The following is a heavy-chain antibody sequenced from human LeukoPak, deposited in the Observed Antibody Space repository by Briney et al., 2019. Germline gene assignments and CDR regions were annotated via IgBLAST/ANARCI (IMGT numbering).Heavy chain of an antibody. V-gene: IGHV3-48*01. CDR3: AKDQDGGFDY. J-gene: IGHJ4*02. CDR2: ISAASHGI. Sequence: GGSLRLSCAASGFTFSTYSGNWVRQAPGKGLEWISHISAASHGIYYADSVKGRFTISRDNAKNSVFLQMSSLRPEDTAVYYCAKDQDGGFDYWGQGTLVTVSS. CDR1: GFTFSTYS.